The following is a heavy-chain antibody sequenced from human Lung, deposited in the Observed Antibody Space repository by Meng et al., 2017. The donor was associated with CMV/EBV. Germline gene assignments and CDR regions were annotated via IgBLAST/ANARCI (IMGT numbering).Heavy chain of an antibody. Sequence: QLPLRDSGPALVKPSDTLSLTCAVSGDSITNQNWWAWVRQTPGKGLEWIGEIPHRGSSAYNPSLKSRVSMSIDKSKNQFSLKLTSVTAADTAVYHCLRRSGGSVWGQGTLVTVSS. CDR2: IPHRGSS. D-gene: IGHD3-10*01. CDR1: GDSITNQNW. J-gene: IGHJ1*01. V-gene: IGHV4-4*02. CDR3: LRRSGGSV.